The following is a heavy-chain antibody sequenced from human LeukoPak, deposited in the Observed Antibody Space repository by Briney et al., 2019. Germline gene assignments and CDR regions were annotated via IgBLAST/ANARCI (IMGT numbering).Heavy chain of an antibody. Sequence: SETLSLTCTVSGGSISSSSYYWGWIRQPPGKGLEWIGSIYYSGSTYYNPSLKSRVTISVDTSKNQFSLKLSSVTAADTAVYYCARDREYSSGWYEERPSGYFDYWGQGTLVTVSS. J-gene: IGHJ4*02. V-gene: IGHV4-39*07. CDR1: GGSISSSSYY. D-gene: IGHD6-19*01. CDR2: IYYSGST. CDR3: ARDREYSSGWYEERPSGYFDY.